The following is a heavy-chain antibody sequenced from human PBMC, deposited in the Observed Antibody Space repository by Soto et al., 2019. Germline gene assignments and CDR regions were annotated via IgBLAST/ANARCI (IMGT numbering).Heavy chain of an antibody. CDR1: GFSRNRSGVG. V-gene: IGHV2-5*01. J-gene: IGHJ4*02. D-gene: IGHD6-6*01. Sequence: QITLKESGPTLVKPTQTLTLTCTFSGFSRNRSGVGVGWIRQPPGKALEWLALIYWNDEMHYSPSLKSRLTITEDASKHQVVLTVTNMDPVDTATYYCAHRRFAKYSSLPADFDYWGQGILVTVSS. CDR3: AHRRFAKYSSLPADFDY. CDR2: IYWNDEM.